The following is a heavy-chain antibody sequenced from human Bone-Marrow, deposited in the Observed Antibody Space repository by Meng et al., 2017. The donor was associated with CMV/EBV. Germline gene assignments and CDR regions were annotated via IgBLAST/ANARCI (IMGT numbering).Heavy chain of an antibody. J-gene: IGHJ4*02. Sequence: ASVKVSCKASGGTFSSYAISWVRQAPGQGLEWLGWINPNSGVTTYGQMLQGRVTMTRDKSSSTAYMEVSRLTSDDTAIYYCSRGYEAGVPHFDYWGQGTRVTVSS. CDR2: INPNSGVT. D-gene: IGHD5-12*01. CDR3: SRGYEAGVPHFDY. CDR1: GGTFSSYA. V-gene: IGHV1-2*02.